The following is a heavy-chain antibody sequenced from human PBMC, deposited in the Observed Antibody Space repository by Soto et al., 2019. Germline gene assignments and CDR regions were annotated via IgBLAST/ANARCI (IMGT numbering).Heavy chain of an antibody. V-gene: IGHV4-39*01. CDR3: ARHTDCGSGRSCLGSDYMDTDAFDM. CDR2: IYYSGNT. Sequence: QLQLQESGPGLEKPSETLSLTCTVSGGSISSDIHYWGWIRQPPGKGLEWIGTIYYSGNTYYNPSRRSRVTISMDTSRSHFSLRLTSVTAADTAMYYCARHTDCGSGRSCLGSDYMDTDAFDMWGQGTMVTVS. D-gene: IGHD3-10*01. CDR1: GGSISSDIHY. J-gene: IGHJ3*02.